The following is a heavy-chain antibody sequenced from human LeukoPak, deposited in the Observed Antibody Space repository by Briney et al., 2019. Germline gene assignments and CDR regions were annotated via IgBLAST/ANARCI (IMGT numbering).Heavy chain of an antibody. V-gene: IGHV3-15*01. Sequence: GGSLRLSCAASGFTFSSYGMHWVRQAPGKGLEWVGRIKSKTDGGTTDYAAPVKGRFTISRDDSKNTLYLQMNSLKTEDTAVYYCTTGPLSYYDFWRTTDYWGQGTLVTVSS. CDR1: GFTFSSYG. CDR2: IKSKTDGGTT. CDR3: TTGPLSYYDFWRTTDY. D-gene: IGHD3-3*01. J-gene: IGHJ4*02.